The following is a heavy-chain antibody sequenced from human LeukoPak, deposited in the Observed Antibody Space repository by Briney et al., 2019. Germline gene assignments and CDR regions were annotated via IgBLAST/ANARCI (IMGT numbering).Heavy chain of an antibody. CDR1: GGSISSSIYY. CDR2: IYYSGST. J-gene: IGHJ5*02. D-gene: IGHD3-3*01. CDR3: ARDGVPHYDFWSGYPWFDP. V-gene: IGHV4-39*07. Sequence: PSEPLSLTCTVSGGSISSSIYYWGWIRQPPGKGLEWIGSIYYSGSTYYNPSLKSRVTISVDTSKNQFSLKLSSVTAADTAVYYCARDGVPHYDFWSGYPWFDPWGQGTLVTVSS.